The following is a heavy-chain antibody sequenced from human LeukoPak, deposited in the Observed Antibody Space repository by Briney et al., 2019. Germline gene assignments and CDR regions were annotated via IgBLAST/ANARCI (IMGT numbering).Heavy chain of an antibody. CDR3: AAGYHYDSKDPRFGMDV. CDR2: TNPSGGST. V-gene: IGHV1-46*01. J-gene: IGHJ6*02. Sequence: ASVKVSCKASGYTFTIYYMHWVRQAPGQGLEWMGITNPSGGSTSYAQKFQGRVTITRDMSTSTAYMELSSLRSEDTAVYYCAAGYHYDSKDPRFGMDVWGQGTTVTVSS. CDR1: GYTFTIYY. D-gene: IGHD3-22*01.